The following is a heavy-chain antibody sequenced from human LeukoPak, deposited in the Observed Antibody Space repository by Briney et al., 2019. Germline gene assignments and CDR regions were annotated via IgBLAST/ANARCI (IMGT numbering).Heavy chain of an antibody. CDR3: ATDRGWRTSGYYLYYFEY. D-gene: IGHD3-3*01. Sequence: GGSLRLSCAASGFIFTNYFMSWVRQAPGKGLEWVASIKHDGSEKYYVDSVRGRFTISRDNTMNSLYLQMSSLRAEDTTVYYCATDRGWRTSGYYLYYFEYWGQGTLVTYSS. J-gene: IGHJ4*02. CDR2: IKHDGSEK. V-gene: IGHV3-7*01. CDR1: GFIFTNYF.